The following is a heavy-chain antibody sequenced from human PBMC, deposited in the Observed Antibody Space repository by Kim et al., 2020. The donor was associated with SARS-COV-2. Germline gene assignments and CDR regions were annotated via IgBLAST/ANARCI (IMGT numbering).Heavy chain of an antibody. CDR1: GGSISSSSYY. D-gene: IGHD6-19*01. CDR2: IYYSGST. CDR3: AGLSGWYGAGSRQNDY. Sequence: SETLSLTCTVSGGSISSSSYYWGWIRQPPGKGLEWIGSIYYSGSTYYNPSLKSRLTISVDTSKNQFSLKLSSVTAADTAVYYCAGLSGWYGAGSRQNDYWGQGTLVTVSS. V-gene: IGHV4-39*01. J-gene: IGHJ4*02.